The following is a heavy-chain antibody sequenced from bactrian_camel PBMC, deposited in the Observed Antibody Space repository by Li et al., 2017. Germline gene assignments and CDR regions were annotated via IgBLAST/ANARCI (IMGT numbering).Heavy chain of an antibody. CDR1: GFTFSSCY. D-gene: IGHD6*01. Sequence: QLVESGGGLVQPGGSLRLSCAASGFTFSSCYMSWVRQAPGKGLEWIFAIVTGGGSTYYADSVKGRFTISRDNAKNTLYLQMNNLKTEDTAVYYCATLRWLDYWGQGTQVTVS. CDR3: ATLRWLDY. J-gene: IGHJ4*01. V-gene: IGHV3S28*01. CDR2: IVTGGGST.